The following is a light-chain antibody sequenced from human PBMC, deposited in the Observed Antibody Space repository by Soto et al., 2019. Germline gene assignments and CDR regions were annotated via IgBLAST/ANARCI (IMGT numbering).Light chain of an antibody. CDR1: QSLVYSDGNTY. V-gene: IGKV2D-30*01. Sequence: DVVMTQSPLSLPVTLGQPASISCRSSQSLVYSDGNTYLSWFQQRPGQSPRRLIYKVSNCDSGVPDRFSGSGSGTDFTLKISRVEAEDVGVYYCMQGTHWQYTFGQGTKLEIK. J-gene: IGKJ2*01. CDR3: MQGTHWQYT. CDR2: KVS.